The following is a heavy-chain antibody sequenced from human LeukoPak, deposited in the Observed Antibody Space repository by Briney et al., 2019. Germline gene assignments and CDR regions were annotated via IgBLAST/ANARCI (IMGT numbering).Heavy chain of an antibody. J-gene: IGHJ4*02. CDR3: AVVTTGY. CDR2: IYHSGST. V-gene: IGHV4-38-2*02. CDR1: GYSINSGYY. Sequence: PSETLSLTCTVSGYSINSGYYWGWIRQPPGKGLEWIGSIYHSGSTYYNPSLKSRVTISVDTSKNQFSLKLSSVTAADTSVYYCAVVTTGYWGQGTLVTVSS. D-gene: IGHD4-11*01.